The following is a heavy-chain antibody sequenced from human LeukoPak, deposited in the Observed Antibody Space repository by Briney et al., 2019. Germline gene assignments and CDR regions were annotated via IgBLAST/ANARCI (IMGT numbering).Heavy chain of an antibody. Sequence: ASVKVSCKASGYTFIDYYMHWVRQAPGQGLEWIGWISPNSGGTKSVQKLQGRVTMTRDTSITTVYMELSGLSFDDTAVYYRARGGGRYSVDYWGQGTLVIVSS. J-gene: IGHJ4*02. CDR3: ARGGGRYSVDY. D-gene: IGHD1-26*01. CDR1: GYTFIDYY. CDR2: ISPNSGGT. V-gene: IGHV1-2*02.